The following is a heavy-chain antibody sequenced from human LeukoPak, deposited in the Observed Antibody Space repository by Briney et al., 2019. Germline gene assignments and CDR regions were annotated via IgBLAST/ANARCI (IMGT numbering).Heavy chain of an antibody. CDR2: ISVSGGST. V-gene: IGHV3-23*01. D-gene: IGHD1-1*01. J-gene: IGHJ4*02. CDR1: RFTFSTYA. Sequence: PGGSLRLSCAASRFTFSTYAMSWVRQAAGTGLEGVSAISVSGGSTYYADSGKGRFTISRHNSKNTLYLQMNSLRAEGTAVYYFSRNDGYEVFDYSGQGTLVTVSS. CDR3: SRNDGYEVFDY.